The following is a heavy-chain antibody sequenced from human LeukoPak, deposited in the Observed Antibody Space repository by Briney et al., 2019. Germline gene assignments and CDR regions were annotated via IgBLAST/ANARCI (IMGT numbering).Heavy chain of an antibody. D-gene: IGHD3-9*01. CDR1: GGSFSGYY. J-gene: IGHJ4*02. Sequence: SETLSLTCAVSGGSFSGYYWSWIRQPPGKGLEWIWEINHSGSTNYNPSLKSRVTISVDTSKNQFSLKLSSVTAADTAVYYCARVHYDILPGSSHVDYWGQGTLVTVSS. CDR3: ARVHYDILPGSSHVDY. V-gene: IGHV4-34*01. CDR2: INHSGST.